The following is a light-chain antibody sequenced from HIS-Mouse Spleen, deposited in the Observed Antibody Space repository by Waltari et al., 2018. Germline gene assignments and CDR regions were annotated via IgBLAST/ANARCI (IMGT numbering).Light chain of an antibody. Sequence: EIVMTQSPDTLSVSPGDRATLSCRASQSVSSNLAWYQQKPGQAPRLLIYGASTRATGIPARFSGSGSGTEFTLTISSMQSEDFAVYYCQQYNNWPPYTFGQGTKLEIK. CDR2: GAS. CDR3: QQYNNWPPYT. V-gene: IGKV3-15*01. J-gene: IGKJ2*01. CDR1: QSVSSN.